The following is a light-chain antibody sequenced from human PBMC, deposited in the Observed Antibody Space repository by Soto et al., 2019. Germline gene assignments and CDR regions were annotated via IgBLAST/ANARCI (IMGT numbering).Light chain of an antibody. CDR2: AAS. CDR1: QSISSY. Sequence: DIQMTQSPSSLSASVGDRVTITCRASQSISSYLNWYQQKPGKAPKLLIYAASSLQSGVPSRFSGSGSGTDFPLTISSLQPEDFATYYCQQSYSTPFTFVPGTKVDIK. V-gene: IGKV1-39*01. CDR3: QQSYSTPFT. J-gene: IGKJ3*01.